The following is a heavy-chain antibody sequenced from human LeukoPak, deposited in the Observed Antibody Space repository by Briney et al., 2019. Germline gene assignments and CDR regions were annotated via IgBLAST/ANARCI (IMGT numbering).Heavy chain of an antibody. V-gene: IGHV3-74*01. J-gene: IGHJ4*02. CDR3: TRDWRNLGYDY. CDR1: GFTFSSFW. Sequence: GGSLRLSCAASGFTFSSFWMHWVRQAPGKGLMWVSRIEGDGNRITYADSVKGRFTISRDNAKSTLYLQMNSLRAEDTAVYYCTRDWRNLGYDYWGQGTLVTVSS. CDR2: IEGDGNRI. D-gene: IGHD5-12*01.